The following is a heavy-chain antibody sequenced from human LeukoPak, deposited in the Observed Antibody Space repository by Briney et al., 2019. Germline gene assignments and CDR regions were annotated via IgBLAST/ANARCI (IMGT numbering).Heavy chain of an antibody. J-gene: IGHJ6*02. CDR2: ISSSSSYI. D-gene: IGHD3-22*01. CDR1: GFTFSSYS. V-gene: IGHV3-21*04. CDR3: AKEVYYYDSSGYLIARAGMDV. Sequence: GGSLRLSCAASGFTFSSYSMNWVRQAPGKGLEWVSSISSSSSYIYYADSVKGRFTISRDNAKNSLYLQMNSLRAEDTALYYCAKEVYYYDSSGYLIARAGMDVWGQGTTVTVSS.